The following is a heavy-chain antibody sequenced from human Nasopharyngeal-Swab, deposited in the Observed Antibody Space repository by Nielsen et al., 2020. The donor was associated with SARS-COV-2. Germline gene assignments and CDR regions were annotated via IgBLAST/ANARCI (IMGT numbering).Heavy chain of an antibody. Sequence: GESLKISCAASGFTFSNAWMSWVRQAPGKGLEWVGRIKSKTDGGTTDYAAPVKGRFTISRDDSKNTLYLQMNSLKTEDTAVYYCARQQLWLHYFDYWGQGTLVTVSS. CDR1: GFTFSNAW. CDR3: ARQQLWLHYFDY. V-gene: IGHV3-15*01. J-gene: IGHJ4*02. D-gene: IGHD5-18*01. CDR2: IKSKTDGGTT.